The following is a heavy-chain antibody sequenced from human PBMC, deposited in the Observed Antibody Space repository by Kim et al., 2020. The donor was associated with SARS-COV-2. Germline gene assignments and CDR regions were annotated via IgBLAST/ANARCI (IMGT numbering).Heavy chain of an antibody. V-gene: IGHV1-8*01. CDR2: MNPNRGNA. J-gene: IGHJ6*02. Sequence: ASVKVSCKASGYTFTSYDINWVRQASGQGLEWMGWMNPNRGNADYAQKFQGRVTMTRNTSISTAYMELSSLRSEDTAVYYCARGFVYYYGMDVWGQGTTVTVSS. CDR1: GYTFTSYD. CDR3: ARGFVYYYGMDV.